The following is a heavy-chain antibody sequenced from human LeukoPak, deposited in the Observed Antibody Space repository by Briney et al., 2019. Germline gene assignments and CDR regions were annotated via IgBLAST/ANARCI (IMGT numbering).Heavy chain of an antibody. CDR3: ARGVGYSRFEP. J-gene: IGHJ5*02. V-gene: IGHV1-8*01. CDR1: GYTFTSYD. D-gene: IGHD3-16*02. CDR2: MNPNSGNT. Sequence: ASVKVSCKASGYTFTSYDINWVRRATGQGLEWMGWMNPNSGNTGYAQKFQGRVTMTRNTSISTAYMELSSLGFEDTAVYYCARGVGYSRFEPWGQGTLVTVSS.